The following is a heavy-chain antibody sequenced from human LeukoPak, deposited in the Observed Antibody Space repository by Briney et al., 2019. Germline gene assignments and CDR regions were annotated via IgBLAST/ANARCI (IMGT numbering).Heavy chain of an antibody. CDR2: IRGIRGSNAVT. Sequence: QSGGSLRLSCVASGFTFSNYAMTWVRLAPGRGLEWVSSIRGIRGSNAVTGYADSVRGRFANSRDNSESTLYLQMNNLRAEDTAVYYCARDPNGDYVGAFDFRGRGTLVTVPS. J-gene: IGHJ3*01. CDR1: GFTFSNYA. D-gene: IGHD4-17*01. V-gene: IGHV3-23*01. CDR3: ARDPNGDYVGAFDF.